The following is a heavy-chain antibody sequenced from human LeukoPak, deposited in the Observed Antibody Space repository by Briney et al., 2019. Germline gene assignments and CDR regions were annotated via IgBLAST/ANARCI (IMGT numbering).Heavy chain of an antibody. Sequence: GGSLRLSCASSGFTFSNYWMNWVRQAPGKGLEWVANIKRDGGEKYYVDSVKGRFTISRDESSLLLQMNSLRAEDTAVYYCARDSSTVTTYPFYYFDYWGQGTLVTVSS. CDR3: ARDSSTVTTYPFYYFDY. V-gene: IGHV3-7*03. CDR1: GFTFSNYW. J-gene: IGHJ4*02. CDR2: IKRDGGEK. D-gene: IGHD4-17*01.